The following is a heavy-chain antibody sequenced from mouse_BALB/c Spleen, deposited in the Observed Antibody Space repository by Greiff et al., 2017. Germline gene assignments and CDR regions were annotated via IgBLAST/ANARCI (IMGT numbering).Heavy chain of an antibody. D-gene: IGHD1-1*01. CDR3: ARPGSRDWFAY. V-gene: IGHV5-9-4*01. Sequence: EVQGVESGGGLVKPGGSLKLSCAASGFTFSSYAMSWVRQSPEKRLEWVAEISSGGSYTYYPDTVTGRFTISRDNAKNTLYLEMSSLRSEDTAMYYCARPGSRDWFAYWGQGTLVTVSA. J-gene: IGHJ3*01. CDR1: GFTFSSYA. CDR2: ISSGGSYT.